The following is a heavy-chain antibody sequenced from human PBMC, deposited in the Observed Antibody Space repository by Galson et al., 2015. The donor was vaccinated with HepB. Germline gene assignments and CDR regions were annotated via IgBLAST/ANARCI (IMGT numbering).Heavy chain of an antibody. J-gene: IGHJ4*02. CDR1: GFTFSGYA. D-gene: IGHD1-26*01. Sequence: SLRLSCAASGFTFSGYAMHWVRQAPGEGLEGVSGITNGGGSTYYADSVKGRFTISRDNSKNTLYLQMNSLRAEDTAVYYCAKGGSGSYRSPVGDWGQGSLVTVSS. CDR2: ITNGGGST. CDR3: AKGGSGSYRSPVGD. V-gene: IGHV3-23*01.